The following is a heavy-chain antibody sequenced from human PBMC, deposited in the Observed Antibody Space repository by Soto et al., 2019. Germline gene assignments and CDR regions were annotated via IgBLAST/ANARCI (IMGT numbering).Heavy chain of an antibody. CDR1: GFTFSNAW. V-gene: IGHV3-15*07. CDR3: TTSKKYYYDSSGFYWFFDY. CDR2: FKSKTDGGTT. J-gene: IGHJ4*02. Sequence: GGSLRLSCAASGFTFSNAWMNWVRQAPGKGLEWVGRFKSKTDGGTTDHSAPVKGRFSISRDDSKNTLYLQMDSLKTEDTAVYYCTTSKKYYYDSSGFYWFFDYWGQGTLVTVSS. D-gene: IGHD3-22*01.